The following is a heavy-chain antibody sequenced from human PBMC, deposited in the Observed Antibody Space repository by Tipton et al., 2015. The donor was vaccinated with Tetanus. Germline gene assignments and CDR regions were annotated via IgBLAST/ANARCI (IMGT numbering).Heavy chain of an antibody. CDR3: ARQDKRFVGYYDAMDV. J-gene: IGHJ6*02. CDR2: ISLSSSYI. D-gene: IGHD3-3*01. V-gene: IGHV3-21*01. CDR1: GFTFSTYS. Sequence: GSLRLSCAASGFTFSTYSMNWVRLAPGKGLQWVSSISLSSSYIDYADSVQGRFTISRDNAKNSLYLQMNSLRAEDTAVYYCARQDKRFVGYYDAMDVWGQGTTVIVSS.